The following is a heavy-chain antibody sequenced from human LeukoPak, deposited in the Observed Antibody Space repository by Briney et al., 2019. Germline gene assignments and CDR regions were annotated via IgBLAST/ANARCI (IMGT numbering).Heavy chain of an antibody. J-gene: IGHJ4*02. CDR2: ISYDGSNK. V-gene: IGHV3-30-3*01. CDR1: GFTFSSYA. CDR3: ARRSTLTTVSPLDY. Sequence: GGSLRLSCAASGFTFSSYAMLGVRQAPGKGLEGVAVISYDGSNKYYAASVKGRFTNSRDNSKNTLYLQMNSLGAEDTAVYYCARRSTLTTVSPLDYWGQGTLVTVSS. D-gene: IGHD4-17*01.